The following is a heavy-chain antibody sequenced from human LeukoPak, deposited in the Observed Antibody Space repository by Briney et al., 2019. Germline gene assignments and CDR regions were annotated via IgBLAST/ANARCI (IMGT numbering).Heavy chain of an antibody. D-gene: IGHD6-19*01. Sequence: SETLSLTCTVSGGSISSSSYYWGWIRQPPGKGLEWIGSIYYSGSTYYNPSLKSRVTISVDTSKNQFSLKLSSVTAADTAVYYCARDPQWLVMGGAFDIWGQGTMVTVSS. CDR2: IYYSGST. CDR1: GGSISSSSYY. V-gene: IGHV4-39*07. CDR3: ARDPQWLVMGGAFDI. J-gene: IGHJ3*02.